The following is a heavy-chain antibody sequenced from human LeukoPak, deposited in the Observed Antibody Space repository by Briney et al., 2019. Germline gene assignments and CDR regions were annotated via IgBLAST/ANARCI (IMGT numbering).Heavy chain of an antibody. CDR2: ISYDGSNK. CDR3: AREVYALDY. CDR1: GFTFSSYA. V-gene: IGHV3-30-3*01. J-gene: IGHJ4*02. Sequence: PGGSLRLSCAATGFTFSSYAMHWVRQAPGKGLEWVAVISYDGSNKYYADSVKGRLTISRDNSKNTLYLQMNSLRAEDTAVYYCAREVYALDYWGQGTLVTVSS. D-gene: IGHD2-8*01.